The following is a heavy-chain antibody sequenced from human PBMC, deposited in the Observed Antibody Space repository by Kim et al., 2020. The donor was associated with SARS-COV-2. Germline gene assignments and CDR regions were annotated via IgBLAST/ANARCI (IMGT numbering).Heavy chain of an antibody. J-gene: IGHJ5*02. V-gene: IGHV3-74*01. D-gene: IGHD5-18*01. CDR3: APGDGYGYRS. CDR1: GFTFSSYY. Sequence: GGSLRLSCATSGFTFSSYYMHWVRQAPGKGLVWVSGINSDGSRTTYADSVKGRFTISRDNAKNTLFLQMNSVRAEDSALYYCAPGDGYGYRSWGQGTLVTVSS. CDR2: INSDGSRT.